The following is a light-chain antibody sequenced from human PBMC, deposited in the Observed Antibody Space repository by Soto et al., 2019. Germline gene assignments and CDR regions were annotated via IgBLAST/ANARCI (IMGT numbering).Light chain of an antibody. CDR1: QSFSSY. Sequence: EIVLTQSPATLSLSPGERVTLSCRASQSFSSYLAWYQQKPGQAPRLLIYDASKRATGIPARFSGRGSGTAFTRTISSLEPEDFAVYYCQQRSNWPPVITFGQGTRLEIK. V-gene: IGKV3-11*01. CDR3: QQRSNWPPVIT. J-gene: IGKJ5*01. CDR2: DAS.